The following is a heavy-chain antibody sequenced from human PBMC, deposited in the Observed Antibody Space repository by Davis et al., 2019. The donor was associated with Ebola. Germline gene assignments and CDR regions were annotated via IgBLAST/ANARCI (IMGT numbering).Heavy chain of an antibody. Sequence: SETLSLTCTVSGDSIDDYFWSWLRQPAGRGLEWIGRVHSSGATNYNPSLKSRVTMSMDTSKKQFSLNLGSATAADTAVYFCARARHESRAYGFWGQGTLVTVSS. D-gene: IGHD3-16*01. V-gene: IGHV4-4*07. CDR3: ARARHESRAYGF. CDR1: GDSIDDYF. J-gene: IGHJ4*02. CDR2: VHSSGAT.